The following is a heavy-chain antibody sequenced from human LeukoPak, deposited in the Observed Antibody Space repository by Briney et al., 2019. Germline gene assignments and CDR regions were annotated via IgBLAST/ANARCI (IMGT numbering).Heavy chain of an antibody. CDR3: ARISSGWSFHYYYYYGMDV. J-gene: IGHJ6*02. Sequence: GGSLRLSCAASGFTFSSYETNWVRQAPGKGLEWVSYISSSGSTIYYADSVKGRFTISRDNAKNSLYLKMNSLRAEDTAVYYCARISSGWSFHYYYYYGMDVWGQGTTVTVSS. CDR2: ISSSGSTI. CDR1: GFTFSSYE. D-gene: IGHD6-19*01. V-gene: IGHV3-48*03.